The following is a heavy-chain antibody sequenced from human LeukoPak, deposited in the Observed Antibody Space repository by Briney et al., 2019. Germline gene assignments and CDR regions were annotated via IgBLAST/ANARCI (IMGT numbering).Heavy chain of an antibody. V-gene: IGHV3-23*01. Sequence: PGGSLRLSCAASGFTFSSYAMGWVRQAPGKGLEWVSAISGSGGSTYYADSVKGRFTISRDNSKNTLYLQMNSLRAEDTAVYYCAKVREDYYYDSSVDYWGQGTLVTVSS. J-gene: IGHJ4*02. D-gene: IGHD3-22*01. CDR2: ISGSGGST. CDR3: AKVREDYYYDSSVDY. CDR1: GFTFSSYA.